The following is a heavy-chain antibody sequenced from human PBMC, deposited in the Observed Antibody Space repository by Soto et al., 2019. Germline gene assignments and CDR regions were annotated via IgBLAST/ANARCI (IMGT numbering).Heavy chain of an antibody. J-gene: IGHJ3*02. CDR3: AKFPERYCSSTSCYEGDDAFDI. CDR2: ISYDGSNK. Sequence: QVQLVESGGGVVQPGRSLRLSCAASGFTFSSYGMHWVRQAPGKGLEWVAVISYDGSNKYYADSVKGRFTISRDNSKNTLYLQMNSLRAEDTAVYYCAKFPERYCSSTSCYEGDDAFDIWGQGTMVTVSS. D-gene: IGHD2-2*01. CDR1: GFTFSSYG. V-gene: IGHV3-30*18.